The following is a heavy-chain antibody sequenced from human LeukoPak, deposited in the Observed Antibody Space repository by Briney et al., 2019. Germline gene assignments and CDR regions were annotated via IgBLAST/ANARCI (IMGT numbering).Heavy chain of an antibody. CDR3: ARALYGGNPHGYY. J-gene: IGHJ4*02. Sequence: SETLSLTCTISGGSISSGDYYWSWIRQPPGKGLEWIGYIYYSGSTYYNPSLKSRVTISVDTSKNQFSLKLSSVTAADTAVYYCARALYGGNPHGYYWSQGTLVTVSS. CDR2: IYYSGST. D-gene: IGHD2-15*01. CDR1: GGSISSGDYY. V-gene: IGHV4-30-4*02.